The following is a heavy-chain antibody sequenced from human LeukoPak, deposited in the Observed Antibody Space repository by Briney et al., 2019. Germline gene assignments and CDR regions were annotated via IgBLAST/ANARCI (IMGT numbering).Heavy chain of an antibody. CDR2: IYYSGST. V-gene: IGHV4-59*01. Sequence: PSETLSLTCTVSGGSISSYYWSWIRQPPGKGLEWIGYIYYSGSTNYNPSLTSRVTISVDTSKNQLSLKLSSVTAADTAVYHCARWNEGLDYWGQGTLVTVSS. D-gene: IGHD1-1*01. J-gene: IGHJ4*02. CDR1: GGSISSYY. CDR3: ARWNEGLDY.